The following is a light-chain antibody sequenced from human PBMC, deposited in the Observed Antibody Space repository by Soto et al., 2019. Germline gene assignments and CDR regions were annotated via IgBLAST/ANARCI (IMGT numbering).Light chain of an antibody. CDR1: QSVSSSL. J-gene: IGKJ3*01. CDR2: GAT. V-gene: IGKV3-20*01. Sequence: EIVLKQSPATLSLSPGERASLSCRASQSVSSSLLAWYQQKPGQAPRVLIYGATSRATGIPDRFSGSVSGTDFTLTISRLEPEDFAVYYCQLYGDSLFTFGPGTKVDIK. CDR3: QLYGDSLFT.